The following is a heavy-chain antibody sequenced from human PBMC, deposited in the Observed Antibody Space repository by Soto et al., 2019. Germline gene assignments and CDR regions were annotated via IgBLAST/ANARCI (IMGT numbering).Heavy chain of an antibody. CDR3: ARNLAVALIDS. Sequence: QVQLVQSGAEVKKPGASVKVSCKASDYTFTSYGISWVRQAPGQGLEWMGWISAYNGNTKYAQKFQGRVTMTTDTTRIQAYRDMKILSSAERAVYSCARNLAVALIDSWVQETLVTTS. V-gene: IGHV1-18*01. CDR1: DYTFTSYG. D-gene: IGHD6-19*01. CDR2: ISAYNGNT. J-gene: IGHJ4*02.